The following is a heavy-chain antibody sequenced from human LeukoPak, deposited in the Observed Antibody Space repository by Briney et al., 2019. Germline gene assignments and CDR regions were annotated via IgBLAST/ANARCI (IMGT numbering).Heavy chain of an antibody. CDR1: GGSISSYY. Sequence: SETLSLTCTVSGGSISSYYWSWIRQPAGKGLEWIGLIYTSGSTNYNPSLKSRVTMSVDTSKNQFSLKLSSVTAADTAVYYCARTGTYSSSWYAFDYWGQGTLVTVSS. D-gene: IGHD6-13*01. V-gene: IGHV4-4*07. CDR2: IYTSGST. J-gene: IGHJ4*02. CDR3: ARTGTYSSSWYAFDY.